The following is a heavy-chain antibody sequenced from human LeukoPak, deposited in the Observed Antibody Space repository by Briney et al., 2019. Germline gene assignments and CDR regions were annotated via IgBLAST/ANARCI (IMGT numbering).Heavy chain of an antibody. V-gene: IGHV1-69-2*01. CDR3: ASRIAAAAFDY. CDR1: GYTLTDYY. J-gene: IGHJ4*02. D-gene: IGHD6-13*01. Sequence: GASVKVSCKASGYTLTDYYMHWVQQAPGKGLEWMGRVDPEDGETIYAEKFQGRVTITADTSTDTAYMELSSLRSEDTAVYYCASRIAAAAFDYWGQGTLVTVSS. CDR2: VDPEDGET.